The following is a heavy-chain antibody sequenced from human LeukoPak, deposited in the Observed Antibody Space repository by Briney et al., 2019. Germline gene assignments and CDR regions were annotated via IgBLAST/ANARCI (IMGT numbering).Heavy chain of an antibody. CDR1: GYTFTGYY. CDR2: INPNSGGT. V-gene: IGHV1-2*06. J-gene: IGHJ4*02. Sequence: ASVKVSCNASGYTFTGYYMHWVRQAPGQGLEWMGRINPNSGGTNYAQKFQGRLTMTRDTSINTAYIELSRLTSADTAVYYCARPNTMIVVAPPSDFDYWGQGTLVTVSS. D-gene: IGHD3-22*01. CDR3: ARPNTMIVVAPPSDFDY.